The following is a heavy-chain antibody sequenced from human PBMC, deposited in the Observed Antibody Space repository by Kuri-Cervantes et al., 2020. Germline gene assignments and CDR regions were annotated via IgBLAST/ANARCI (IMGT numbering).Heavy chain of an antibody. CDR2: IYYSGST. Sequence: SETLSLTCTVSGGSISSSSYYWGWIRQPPGKGLEWIGSIYYSGSTYYNPSLKSRVTISVDTSKNQFSLKLRSVTAADTAVYYCASHDTLGGRLVLRYWGQGTLVTVSS. D-gene: IGHD6-19*01. V-gene: IGHV4-39*01. J-gene: IGHJ4*02. CDR1: GGSISSSSYY. CDR3: ASHDTLGGRLVLRY.